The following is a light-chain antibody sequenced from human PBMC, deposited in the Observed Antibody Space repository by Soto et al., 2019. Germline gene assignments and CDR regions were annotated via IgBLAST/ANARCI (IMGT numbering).Light chain of an antibody. V-gene: IGKV1-5*01. CDR1: RSVAGR. CDR2: DGS. J-gene: IGKJ1*01. Sequence: DIQMTQSPSTLSASIGDRVTITCRASRSVAGRLAWYQQKPGKAPKVLIFDGSTLRAGVPSRFSGSGSGTEFSLTISSLQPDDCATYDCQQCSTDPVTFGQGTNVEVK. CDR3: QQCSTDPVT.